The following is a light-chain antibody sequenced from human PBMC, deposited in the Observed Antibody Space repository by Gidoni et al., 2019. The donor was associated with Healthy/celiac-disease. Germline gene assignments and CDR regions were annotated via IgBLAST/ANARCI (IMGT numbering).Light chain of an antibody. CDR2: WAS. J-gene: IGKJ1*01. CDR1: QSVLYSSNNKNY. V-gene: IGKV4-1*01. CDR3: QQYYSTPKT. Sequence: DIVMTHSPDSLALSLGERATINCKSSQSVLYSSNNKNYLAWYQQKPGQPPKLRIYWASTRESGVPDRFSGSGSGTDFTLTISRLQAEDVAVYYCQQYYSTPKTFGQGTKVEIK.